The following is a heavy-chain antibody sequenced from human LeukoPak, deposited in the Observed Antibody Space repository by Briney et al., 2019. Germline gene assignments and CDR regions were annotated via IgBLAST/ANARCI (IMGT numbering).Heavy chain of an antibody. V-gene: IGHV3-30-3*01. CDR2: ISYDGSNK. D-gene: IGHD4-17*01. J-gene: IGHJ5*02. Sequence: PGGSLRLSCAASGFTFSSYAMHWVRQAPGKGLEWVAVISYDGSNKYYADSVKGRFTISRDNSKNTLYLQMKSLRAEDTAVSYCARGSGDYVHNWFDPWGQGTLVTVSS. CDR3: ARGSGDYVHNWFDP. CDR1: GFTFSSYA.